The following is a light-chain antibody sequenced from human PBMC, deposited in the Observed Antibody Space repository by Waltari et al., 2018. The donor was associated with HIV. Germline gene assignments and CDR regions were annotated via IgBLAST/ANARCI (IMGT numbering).Light chain of an antibody. CDR2: RDS. CDR3: QVWDSSTGV. Sequence: SYELTQPLSVSVALGQTARITCGGNNIGSKNVHWYQQKPGQAPVLVIYRDSNRPSGIPERFAGYNSGNTATLTISRAQGGDEADYYCQVWDSSTGVFGGGTKLTVL. J-gene: IGLJ2*01. V-gene: IGLV3-9*01. CDR1: NIGSKN.